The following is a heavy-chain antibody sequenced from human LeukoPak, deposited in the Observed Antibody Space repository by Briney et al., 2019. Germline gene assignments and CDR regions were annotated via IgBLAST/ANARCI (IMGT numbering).Heavy chain of an antibody. V-gene: IGHV3-9*01. D-gene: IGHD3-3*01. CDR3: AKDEDYDFWSGYYTFDY. Sequence: GGSLRLSCAASGFTFDDYAMHWVRQAPGKGLEWVSGISWNSGSIGYADSVKGRFTISRDNAKNSLYLQMSSLRAEDTALYYCAKDEDYDFWSGYYTFDYWGQGTLVTVSS. J-gene: IGHJ4*02. CDR1: GFTFDDYA. CDR2: ISWNSGSI.